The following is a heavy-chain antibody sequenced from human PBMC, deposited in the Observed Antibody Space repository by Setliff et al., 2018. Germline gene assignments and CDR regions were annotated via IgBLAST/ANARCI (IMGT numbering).Heavy chain of an antibody. J-gene: IGHJ6*02. D-gene: IGHD5-18*01. V-gene: IGHV4-59*01. Sequence: SETLSLTCTVSGGSISPYFWSWIRQSPGKGLEWIGYIYHNGNTNSNPSLKTRVTMSVDTSKNQFALNLRSVTAADSAVYYCARDRTAYSYGLDVWGQGTTVTVSS. CDR1: GGSISPYF. CDR3: ARDRTAYSYGLDV. CDR2: IYHNGNT.